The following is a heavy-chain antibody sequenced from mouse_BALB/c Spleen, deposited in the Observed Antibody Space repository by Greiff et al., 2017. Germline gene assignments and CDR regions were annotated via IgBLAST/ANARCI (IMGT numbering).Heavy chain of an antibody. V-gene: IGHV3-2*02. CDR2: ISYSGST. Sequence: ESGPGLVKPSQSLSLTCTVTGYSITSDYAWNWIRQFPGNKLEWMGYISYSGSTSYNPSLKSRISITRDTSKNQFFLQLNSVTTEDTATYYCARDGPLAYWGQGTLVTVSA. CDR3: ARDGPLAY. D-gene: IGHD2-3*01. CDR1: GYSITSDYA. J-gene: IGHJ3*01.